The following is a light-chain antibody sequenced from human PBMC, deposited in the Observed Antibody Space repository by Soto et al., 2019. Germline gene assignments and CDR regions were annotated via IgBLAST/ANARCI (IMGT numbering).Light chain of an antibody. Sequence: DTQMTQSPCSLSASVGDRISITCRASQTVSTSLIWYQQKPGKAPTLLISATSTLQSGVPSRFSGSGSGTEFTLTITSLQPEDFATYYCQQTYTTPRTFGQGTKVAIK. CDR3: QQTYTTPRT. CDR2: ATS. J-gene: IGKJ1*01. V-gene: IGKV1-39*01. CDR1: QTVSTS.